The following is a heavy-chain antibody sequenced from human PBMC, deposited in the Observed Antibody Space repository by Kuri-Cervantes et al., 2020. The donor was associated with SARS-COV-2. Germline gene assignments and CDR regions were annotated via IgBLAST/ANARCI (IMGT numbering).Heavy chain of an antibody. CDR1: GYTFTSYY. J-gene: IGHJ4*02. CDR2: INPSGGST. V-gene: IGHV1-46*01. CDR3: ARDLQYVVVVAASVGD. Sequence: ASVKVSCKASGYTFTSYYMHWVRQAPGQGLEWMGIINPSGGSTSYAQKFQGRVTMTRDTSTSTVYMELSSLRSDDTAVYYCARDLQYVVVVAASVGDWGQGTLVT. D-gene: IGHD2-15*01.